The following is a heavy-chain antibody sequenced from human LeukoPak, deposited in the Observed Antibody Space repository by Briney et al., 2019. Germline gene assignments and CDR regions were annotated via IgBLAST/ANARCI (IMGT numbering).Heavy chain of an antibody. CDR1: GGSFSGYY. Sequence: SETLSLTCAVYGGSFSGYYWSWIRQPPGKGLEWIGYIYYSGSTNYNPSLKSRVTISVDTSKNQFSLKLSSVTAADTAVYYCARHFGGSNYYFDYWGQGTLVTVSS. CDR3: ARHFGGSNYYFDY. CDR2: IYYSGST. V-gene: IGHV4-59*08. J-gene: IGHJ4*02. D-gene: IGHD2-15*01.